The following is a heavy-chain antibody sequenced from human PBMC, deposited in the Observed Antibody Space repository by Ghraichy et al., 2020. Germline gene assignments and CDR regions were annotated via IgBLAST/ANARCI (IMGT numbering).Heavy chain of an antibody. CDR1: GFTFSTYG. V-gene: IGHV3-33*01. J-gene: IGHJ2*01. CDR3: ARGVYGSGSWYFER. D-gene: IGHD5-12*01. Sequence: GGSLRLSCAASGFTFSTYGMHWVRQAPGKGLEWVAVIWYDGSNIYYGDSVKGRFTISRDNSKNTLYLQMNSLRAEDTAVYYCARGVYGSGSWYFERWGRGTLVTVSS. CDR2: IWYDGSNI.